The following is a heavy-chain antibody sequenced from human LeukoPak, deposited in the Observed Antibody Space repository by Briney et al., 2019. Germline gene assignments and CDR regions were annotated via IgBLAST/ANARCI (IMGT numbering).Heavy chain of an antibody. CDR3: ARLYIAVAGSCYFDY. CDR1: GGSFSGYY. D-gene: IGHD6-19*01. Sequence: SETLSLTCAVYGGSFSGYYWSWIRQPPGKGLEWIGEINHSGSTNYNPSLKSRVTISVDTSKNQFSLKLSSVTAADTAVYYCARLYIAVAGSCYFDYWGQGTLVTVSS. J-gene: IGHJ4*02. V-gene: IGHV4-34*01. CDR2: INHSGST.